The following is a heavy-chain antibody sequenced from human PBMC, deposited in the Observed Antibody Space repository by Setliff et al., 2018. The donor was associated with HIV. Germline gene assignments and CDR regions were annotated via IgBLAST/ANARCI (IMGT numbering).Heavy chain of an antibody. D-gene: IGHD3-22*01. CDR2: IYYSGST. CDR3: ANRLYYYDSSGSLREEGFDP. CDR1: GGSISSSSYY. J-gene: IGHJ5*02. V-gene: IGHV4-39*01. Sequence: PSETLSLTCTVSGGSISSSSYYWGWIRQPPGKGLEWIGSIYYSGSTYYNPSLKSGVTISVDTSKNQFSLKLSSVTAADAAVCYCANRLYYYDSSGSLREEGFDPWGQGTLVTVSS.